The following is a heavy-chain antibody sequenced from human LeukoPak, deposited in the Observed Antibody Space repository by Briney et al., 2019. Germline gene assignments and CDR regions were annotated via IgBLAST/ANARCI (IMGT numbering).Heavy chain of an antibody. Sequence: PGGSLRLSCAASGFTFTSYWVSWVRQAPGKGLEWVANLNEDGTKKYYVGSVKGRFTISRDNAKNSLYLQLDSLRAGDTAVYYCARDGRDGFIDYWGQGTLATVSS. CDR1: GFTFTSYW. V-gene: IGHV3-7*01. D-gene: IGHD5-24*01. CDR3: ARDGRDGFIDY. CDR2: LNEDGTKK. J-gene: IGHJ4*02.